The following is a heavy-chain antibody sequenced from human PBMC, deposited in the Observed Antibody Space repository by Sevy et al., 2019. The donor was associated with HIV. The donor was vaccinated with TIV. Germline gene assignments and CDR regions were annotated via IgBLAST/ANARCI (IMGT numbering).Heavy chain of an antibody. V-gene: IGHV3-23*01. Sequence: GGSLRLSCAASGFTFRNYAMSWVRQAPGKGLEWVSAISGSAYSTYYADSVKGRFIISRDNSKNTLFLQMNSLRAEDTAVYYCAKYYYGSGSQGWYFDYWGQGTLVTVSS. D-gene: IGHD3-10*01. CDR3: AKYYYGSGSQGWYFDY. CDR1: GFTFRNYA. CDR2: ISGSAYST. J-gene: IGHJ4*02.